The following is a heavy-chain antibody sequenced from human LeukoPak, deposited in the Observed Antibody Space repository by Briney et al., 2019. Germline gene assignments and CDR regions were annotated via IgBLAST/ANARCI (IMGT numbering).Heavy chain of an antibody. Sequence: SETLSLTCTVSGGSLSTYYWSWIRQPPGRGLEWIGNIYYSGSNIYDSGSTIYDPSLKGRVTISVDTSTNQFSLRLGSVTAADTAVYYCARGAQAMVDYWGQGTLVTVSS. CDR3: ARGAQAMVDY. V-gene: IGHV4-59*01. J-gene: IGHJ4*02. D-gene: IGHD5-18*01. CDR2: IYYSGSNIYDSGST. CDR1: GGSLSTYY.